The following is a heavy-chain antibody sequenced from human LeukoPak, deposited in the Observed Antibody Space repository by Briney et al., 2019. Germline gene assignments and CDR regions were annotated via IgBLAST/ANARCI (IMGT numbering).Heavy chain of an antibody. J-gene: IGHJ4*02. Sequence: PSETLSLTCAVYGGSFSGYYWSWIRQPPGKGLEWIGEINHSGGTNYNPSLKSRVTISVDTSKNQFSLKLSSVTAADTAVYYCATTTVTTASFGYWGQGTLVTVSS. CDR3: ATTTVTTASFGY. CDR1: GGSFSGYY. CDR2: INHSGGT. V-gene: IGHV4-34*01. D-gene: IGHD4-17*01.